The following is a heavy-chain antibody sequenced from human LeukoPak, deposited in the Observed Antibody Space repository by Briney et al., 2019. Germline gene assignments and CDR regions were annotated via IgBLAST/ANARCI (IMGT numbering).Heavy chain of an antibody. J-gene: IGHJ4*02. V-gene: IGHV3-9*01. CDR2: LSWNSGSI. Sequence: GGSLRLSCAASGFTFDDYAMHWVRQAPGKGLEWVSGLSWNSGSIGYADSVKGRFTISRDNAKNSLYLQMNSLRAEDTAVYYCARDRRSQCFDYWGQGTLVTVSS. D-gene: IGHD6-19*01. CDR1: GFTFDDYA. CDR3: ARDRRSQCFDY.